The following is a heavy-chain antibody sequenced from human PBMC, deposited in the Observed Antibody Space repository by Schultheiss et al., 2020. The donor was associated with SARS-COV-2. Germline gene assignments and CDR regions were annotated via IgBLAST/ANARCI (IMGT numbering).Heavy chain of an antibody. V-gene: IGHV4-34*01. D-gene: IGHD3-3*01. CDR3: ARGWRGTEGFDY. CDR2: IYHSGST. J-gene: IGHJ4*02. Sequence: SETLSLTCAVYGGSFSGYYWGWIRQPPGKGLEWIGTIYHSGSTYYNPSLKSRVTISVDTSKNQFSLKLSSVTAADTAVYYCARGWRGTEGFDYWGQGTLVTVSS. CDR1: GGSFSGYY.